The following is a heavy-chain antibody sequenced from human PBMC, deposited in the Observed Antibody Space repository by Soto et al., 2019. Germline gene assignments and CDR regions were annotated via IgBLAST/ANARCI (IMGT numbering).Heavy chain of an antibody. J-gene: IGHJ4*02. D-gene: IGHD3-16*01. V-gene: IGHV2-5*02. CDR2: IYWDDYK. Sequence: QITLKESGPALVKPTQTLTLTCTFSGFSLSTSGVGVGWIRQPPGEALEWLALIYWDDYKHFSPSLESRLTIPKAPSKNPVVLKMPKMGPVDTATFYCGHKGGGDRILDYWGQGTLVTVSS. CDR1: GFSLSTSGVG. CDR3: GHKGGGDRILDY.